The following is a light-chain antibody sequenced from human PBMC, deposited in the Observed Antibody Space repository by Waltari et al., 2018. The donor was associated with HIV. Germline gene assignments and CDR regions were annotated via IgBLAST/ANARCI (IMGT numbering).Light chain of an antibody. CDR3: ETWDSSTWV. CDR2: VEGGGFY. Sequence: QPVLTQSSSASASLGSSVKLTCTPTSALSRKITAWHMQQPGKAPRYLMKVEGGGFYNKGSGVPDRFSGSSSVADRYLTISNLQFEDEADYYCETWDSSTWVFGGGTKLTVL. CDR1: SALSRKI. J-gene: IGLJ3*02. V-gene: IGLV4-60*02.